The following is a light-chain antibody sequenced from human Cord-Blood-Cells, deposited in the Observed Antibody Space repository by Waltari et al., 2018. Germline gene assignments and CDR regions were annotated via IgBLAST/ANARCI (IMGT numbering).Light chain of an antibody. V-gene: IGKV2-28*01. CDR1: QSLLHSNGYNY. Sequence: DIVMTQSPLSLPVTPGEPASISCRPSQSLLHSNGYNYLDWYLQKPGPSPQLLIYLGSNRAAGVPDRFSGSGSGTDFTLKISRVEAEDVGVYYCMQALQTPMYTFGQGTKLEIK. CDR2: LGS. J-gene: IGKJ2*01. CDR3: MQALQTPMYT.